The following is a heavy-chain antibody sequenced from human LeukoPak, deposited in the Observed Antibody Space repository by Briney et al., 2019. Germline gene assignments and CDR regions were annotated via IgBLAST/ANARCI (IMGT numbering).Heavy chain of an antibody. CDR3: ARDEGVSFDY. V-gene: IGHV3-21*01. CDR1: GFTFSSYS. Sequence: GGSLRLSCAASGFTFSSYSMNWVRQAPGKGLEWVSCISSSSNYIYYADSVKGRFTISRDNAKNSLYLQMNSLRAEDTAVYYCARDEGVSFDYWGQGTLVTVSS. CDR2: ISSSSNYI. J-gene: IGHJ4*02.